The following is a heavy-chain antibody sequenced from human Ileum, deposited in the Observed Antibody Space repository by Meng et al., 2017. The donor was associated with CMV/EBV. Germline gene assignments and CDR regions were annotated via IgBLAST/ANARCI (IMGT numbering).Heavy chain of an antibody. D-gene: IGHD3-3*01. Sequence: QLQGAGPGLVKPSETLSLTCPASGVSTTSSTYCWGWIRQPPGKGLEWIGSVYYSGTTYYNPSLKSRVNMSIDTSKNRFSLKLSSATAADTAVYYCARNVGFYSSQIAYWGQGALVTVSS. CDR2: VYYSGTT. J-gene: IGHJ4*02. CDR3: ARNVGFYSSQIAY. V-gene: IGHV4-39*07. CDR1: GVSTTSSTYC.